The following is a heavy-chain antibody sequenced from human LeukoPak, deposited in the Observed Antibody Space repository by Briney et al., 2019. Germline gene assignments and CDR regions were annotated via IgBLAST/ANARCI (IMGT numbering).Heavy chain of an antibody. V-gene: IGHV4-39*01. D-gene: IGHD3-10*01. Sequence: PSETLSLTGTVSGVSVSSTTYYWSWLRQPPGKGLEWIASINYSRSTYYNPSLKSLATISLATSENQFSLRLSSVTVADTAVYYCARYVVYGSGKYYFDYWGQGTLVTVSS. CDR1: GVSVSSTTYY. CDR3: ARYVVYGSGKYYFDY. CDR2: INYSRST. J-gene: IGHJ4*02.